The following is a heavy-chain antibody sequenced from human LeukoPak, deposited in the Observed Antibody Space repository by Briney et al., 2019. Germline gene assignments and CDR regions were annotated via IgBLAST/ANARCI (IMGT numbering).Heavy chain of an antibody. Sequence: SVKVSCKASGGTFSSYAISWVRQAPGQGLEWMGRIIPIFGIANYAQKFQGRVTISTDESTRAAYMEPSSLRPEDTAVYYCASLHYGGNPNVAIWGQGTLVTVSS. V-gene: IGHV1-69*05. CDR2: IIPIFGIA. CDR1: GGTFSSYA. D-gene: IGHD4-23*01. J-gene: IGHJ4*02. CDR3: ASLHYGGNPNVAI.